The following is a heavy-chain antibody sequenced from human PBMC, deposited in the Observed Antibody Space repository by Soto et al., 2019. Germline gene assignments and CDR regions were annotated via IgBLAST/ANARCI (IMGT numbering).Heavy chain of an antibody. V-gene: IGHV4-59*01. CDR3: ARYGSGSSVWFDP. CDR1: GGSMSSYY. D-gene: IGHD3-10*01. J-gene: IGHJ5*02. CDR2: IYYSGRT. Sequence: QVQLQESGPGLVKPSETLSLTCTVSGGSMSSYYWSWIRQPPGKGLEWIGYIYYSGRTIYNPSLKSRVTISVDTSKNQFSLKLSSVTAADTAVYYCARYGSGSSVWFDPWGQGTLVTVSS.